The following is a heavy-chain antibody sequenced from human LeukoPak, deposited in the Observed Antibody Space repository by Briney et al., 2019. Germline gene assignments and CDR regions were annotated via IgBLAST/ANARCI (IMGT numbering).Heavy chain of an antibody. CDR3: AKASVAIPQYCNS. CDR2: ISGTGSST. J-gene: IGHJ5*02. Sequence: QPGGSLRLSCEASGFTFGNYAMNWVHQAPGKGLEWVSTISGTGSSTYYADSAKGRFTISRDNSKDTLFLQLNSLTAADTAMYFCAKASVAIPQYCNSWGQGTLVTVSS. V-gene: IGHV3-23*01. D-gene: IGHD2-2*02. CDR1: GFTFGNYA.